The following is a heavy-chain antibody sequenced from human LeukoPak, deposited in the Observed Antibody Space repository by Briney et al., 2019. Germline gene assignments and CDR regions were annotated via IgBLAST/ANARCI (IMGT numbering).Heavy chain of an antibody. CDR3: ARVTSRTPAAGIDY. D-gene: IGHD6-13*01. Sequence: GGSLRLSCAASGFTFTSYWMHWVRQVPGKGLVWVSRINSDGSGTTYADSVKGRFTISRDNATNTLYLQMNSLRAEDTAVYHCARVTSRTPAAGIDYWGQGTLVTVSS. V-gene: IGHV3-74*01. CDR1: GFTFTSYW. J-gene: IGHJ4*02. CDR2: INSDGSGT.